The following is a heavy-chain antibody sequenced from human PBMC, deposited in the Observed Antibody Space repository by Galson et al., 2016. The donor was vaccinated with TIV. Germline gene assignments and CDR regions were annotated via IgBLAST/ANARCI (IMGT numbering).Heavy chain of an antibody. Sequence: SLRLSCAASGFTFSDYGMHWVRQAPGKGLDWVAFIRFDGNPKFYADSVEGRFTISRDNSKNSLYLHMNSLRPEDTAVYYCARRGLKVFATNYWYSMDVWGKGTTVTASS. V-gene: IGHV3-30*02. J-gene: IGHJ6*03. CDR2: IRFDGNPK. CDR3: ARRGLKVFATNYWYSMDV. D-gene: IGHD2-8*01. CDR1: GFTFSDYG.